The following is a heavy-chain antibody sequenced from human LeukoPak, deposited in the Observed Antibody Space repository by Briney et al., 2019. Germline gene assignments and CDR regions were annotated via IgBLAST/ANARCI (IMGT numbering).Heavy chain of an antibody. CDR1: GYSFTSYW. D-gene: IGHD6-19*01. CDR2: IYPGDSDT. V-gene: IGHV5-51*01. Sequence: GESLKISCKGSGYSFTSYWIGWVRQMPRKGLEWMGIIYPGDSDTRYSPSFQGQVTISADKSISTAYLQWSSLKASDTAMYYCARLLGSGWSRAEYFQHWGQGTLVTVSS. J-gene: IGHJ1*01. CDR3: ARLLGSGWSRAEYFQH.